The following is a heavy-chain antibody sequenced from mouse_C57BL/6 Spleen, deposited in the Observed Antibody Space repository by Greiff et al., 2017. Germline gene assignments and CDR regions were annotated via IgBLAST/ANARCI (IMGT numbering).Heavy chain of an antibody. D-gene: IGHD2-5*01. V-gene: IGHV1-59*01. Sequence: QVQLQQPGAELVRPGTSVKLSCKASGYTFTSYWMHWVKQRPGQGLEWIGVIDPSDSYTNYNQKFKGKATLTVDTSSSTAYMQRSSLTSEDSAVYYCARYYSNWGWYFDVWGTGTTVTVSS. CDR2: IDPSDSYT. J-gene: IGHJ1*03. CDR3: ARYYSNWGWYFDV. CDR1: GYTFTSYW.